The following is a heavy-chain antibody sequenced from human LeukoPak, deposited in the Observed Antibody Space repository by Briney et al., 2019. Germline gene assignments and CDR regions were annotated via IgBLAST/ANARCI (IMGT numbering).Heavy chain of an antibody. V-gene: IGHV1-69*04. CDR3: ARDRYYYDSSGYTLYFDY. D-gene: IGHD3-22*01. Sequence: SVKVSCKASGGTFSSYAISWVRQAPGQGLEWMGRISPILGIANYAQKFQGRVTITADKSTSTAYMELSSLRSEDTAVYYCARDRYYYDSSGYTLYFDYWGQGTLVTVSS. J-gene: IGHJ4*02. CDR2: ISPILGIA. CDR1: GGTFSSYA.